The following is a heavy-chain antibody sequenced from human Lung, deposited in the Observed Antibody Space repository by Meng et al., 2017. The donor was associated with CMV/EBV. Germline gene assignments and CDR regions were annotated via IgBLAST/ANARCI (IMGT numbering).Heavy chain of an antibody. CDR3: ARGVKDRGPSSSSNPYSSGWYYFDY. CDR2: INPSGGST. V-gene: IGHV1-46*01. CDR1: GYTFTSYY. Sequence: ASVKVSCKASGYTFTSYYMHWVRQAPGQGLEWMGIINPSGGSTSYAQKFQGRVTMTRDTSTSTVYMELSSLRSEDTAVYYCARGVKDRGPSSSSNPYSSGWYYFDYWGQGTLVTVSS. J-gene: IGHJ4*02. D-gene: IGHD6-19*01.